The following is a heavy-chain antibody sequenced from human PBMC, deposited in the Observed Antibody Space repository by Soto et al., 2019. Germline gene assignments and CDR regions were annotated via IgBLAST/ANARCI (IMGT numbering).Heavy chain of an antibody. CDR1: GGSISYEYYH. CDR2: IHYSGSI. V-gene: IGHV4-30-4*08. D-gene: IGHD2-21*02. Sequence: SETLSFTCTVSGGSISYEYYHWTWIRQSPGKGLEWIGYIHYSGSIIYNPSLKSRVTISVDTSKNQFSLQLSSVTAADTAVYFCAREDDGGDRDYYGLDVWGQGTTVTVSS. J-gene: IGHJ6*02. CDR3: AREDDGGDRDYYGLDV.